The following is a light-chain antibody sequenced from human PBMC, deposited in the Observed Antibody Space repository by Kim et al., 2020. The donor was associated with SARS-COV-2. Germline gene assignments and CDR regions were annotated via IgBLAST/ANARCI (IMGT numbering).Light chain of an antibody. Sequence: QSALTQPASVSGSPGQSITISCTGTSSDVGAYNYFSWYQQHPGKAPKLMIYDVSDRPSGVSNRFSGSKSGNTASLTISGLQAEDEADYYFSSYTTSSARVFGGGTKLTVL. V-gene: IGLV2-14*03. CDR3: SSYTTSSARV. J-gene: IGLJ3*02. CDR2: DVS. CDR1: SSDVGAYNY.